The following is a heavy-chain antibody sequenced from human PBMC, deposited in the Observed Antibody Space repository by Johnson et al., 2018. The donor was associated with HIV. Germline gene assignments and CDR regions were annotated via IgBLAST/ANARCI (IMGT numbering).Heavy chain of an antibody. V-gene: IGHV3-9*01. J-gene: IGHJ3*02. D-gene: IGHD3-10*01. CDR3: AKALLLWFGEALHAFDI. Sequence: VQLVESGGGLVQPGRSLRLSCAASGFTFDDYAMHWVRQAPGKGLEWVSGISWDGGSTYYADSVKGRFTISRDNSKNTLYLQMNSLRAEDTAVHYCAKALLLWFGEALHAFDIWGQGTMVTVSS. CDR1: GFTFDDYA. CDR2: ISWDGGST.